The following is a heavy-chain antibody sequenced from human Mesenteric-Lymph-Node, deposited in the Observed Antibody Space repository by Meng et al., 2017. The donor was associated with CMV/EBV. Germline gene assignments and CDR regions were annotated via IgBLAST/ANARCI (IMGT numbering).Heavy chain of an antibody. CDR1: GYTFTSYY. D-gene: IGHD6-13*01. CDR2: INPSGGST. CDR3: ARDMVPSRYSSQTDRYNWFDP. Sequence: ASVKVSCKASGYTFTSYYMHWVRQAPGQGLEWMGIINPSGGSTSYAQKFQGRVTMTRDTSTSTVYMELSSLRSEDTAVYYCARDMVPSRYSSQTDRYNWFDPWGQGTLVTVSS. V-gene: IGHV1-46*01. J-gene: IGHJ5*02.